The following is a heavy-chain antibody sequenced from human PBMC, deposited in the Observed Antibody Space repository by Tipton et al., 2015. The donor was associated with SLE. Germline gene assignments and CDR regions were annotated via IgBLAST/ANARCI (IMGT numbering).Heavy chain of an antibody. CDR1: GGSFSGDY. D-gene: IGHD1-26*01. Sequence: TLSLTCAVYGGSFSGDYWSWIRQPPGKGLEWIGEINHSGSTNYNPSLKSRVTISVDTSKNQFSLKLSSVTAADTAVYYCARVGWELKDYYYMYVWGKGTTVTVSS. CDR2: INHSGST. J-gene: IGHJ6*03. CDR3: ARVGWELKDYYYMYV. V-gene: IGHV4-34*01.